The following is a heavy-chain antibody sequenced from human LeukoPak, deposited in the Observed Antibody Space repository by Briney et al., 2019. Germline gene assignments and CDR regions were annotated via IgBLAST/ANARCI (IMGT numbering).Heavy chain of an antibody. CDR2: ISSSSSYI. CDR1: GFTFSSYS. J-gene: IGHJ4*02. Sequence: PGGSLRLSCAASGFTFSSYSMNWVRQAPGKGLEWVSSISSSSSYIYYADSVEGRFTISRDNAKNSLYLQMNSLRAEDTAVYYCARRTLGRYFDYWGQGTLVTVSS. CDR3: ARRTLGRYFDY. V-gene: IGHV3-21*01. D-gene: IGHD3-10*01.